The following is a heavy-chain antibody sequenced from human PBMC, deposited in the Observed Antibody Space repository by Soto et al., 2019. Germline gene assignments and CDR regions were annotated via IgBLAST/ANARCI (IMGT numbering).Heavy chain of an antibody. J-gene: IGHJ6*02. D-gene: IGHD3-10*01. Sequence: PGGSLRLSCAASGFTFSSYDMHWVRQATGKGLEWVSAIGTAGDTYYADSVKGRFTISRDNSKNTLYLQMNSLRAEDTAVYYCAREWHYYGSGSYIYGMDVWGQGTTVTVSS. CDR2: IGTAGDT. CDR3: AREWHYYGSGSYIYGMDV. CDR1: GFTFSSYD. V-gene: IGHV3-13*01.